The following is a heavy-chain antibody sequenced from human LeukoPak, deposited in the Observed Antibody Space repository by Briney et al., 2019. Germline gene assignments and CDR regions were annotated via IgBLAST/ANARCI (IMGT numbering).Heavy chain of an antibody. Sequence: GGSLRLPCAASGFTLSYYWMSWVRQAPGKGLEWVANIQEDGSNRYYVGSVKGRFTISRDNAKNSVYLQMNSLRAEDTAVYYCAREARGTRAAFDIWGQGTMVTVS. V-gene: IGHV3-7*01. CDR2: IQEDGSNR. CDR3: AREARGTRAAFDI. J-gene: IGHJ3*02. D-gene: IGHD1-1*01. CDR1: GFTLSYYW.